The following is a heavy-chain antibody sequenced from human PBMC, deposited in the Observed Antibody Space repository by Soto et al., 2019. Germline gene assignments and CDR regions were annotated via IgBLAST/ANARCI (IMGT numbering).Heavy chain of an antibody. CDR3: AGGYCSSTSCYRGTRVHYYGMDV. CDR1: GYSFTSYW. CDR2: IDPSDSYT. J-gene: IGHJ6*02. Sequence: PGESLKISCKGSGYSFTSYWISWVRQMPGKGLEWMGRIDPSDSYTNYSPSFQGHVTISADKSISTAYLQWSSLKASDTAMYYCAGGYCSSTSCYRGTRVHYYGMDVWGQGTTVTVSS. V-gene: IGHV5-10-1*01. D-gene: IGHD2-2*02.